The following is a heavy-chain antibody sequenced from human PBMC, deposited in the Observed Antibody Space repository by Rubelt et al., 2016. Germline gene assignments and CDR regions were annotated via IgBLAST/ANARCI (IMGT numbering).Heavy chain of an antibody. J-gene: IGHJ4*02. D-gene: IGHD6-19*01. Sequence: LGWVSRINSDGSSTSYADSVKGRFTISRDNAKNTLYLQMNSLRAEDTAVYYCARGEVSEAVAGIVGYWGQGTLVTVSS. CDR3: ARGEVSEAVAGIVGY. V-gene: IGHV3-74*01. CDR2: INSDGSST.